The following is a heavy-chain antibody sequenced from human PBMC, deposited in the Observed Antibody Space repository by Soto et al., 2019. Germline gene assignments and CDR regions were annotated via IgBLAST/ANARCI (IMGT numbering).Heavy chain of an antibody. CDR2: IGTAGDT. CDR1: GFTFSSYD. CDR3: ARGLYYYDSSGYPYFDY. V-gene: IGHV3-13*04. D-gene: IGHD3-22*01. J-gene: IGHJ4*02. Sequence: PGGSLRLSCAASGFTFSSYDMHWVRQATGKGLEWVSAIGTAGDTYYPGSVKGRFTISRENAKNSLYLQMNSLRAGDTAVYYCARGLYYYDSSGYPYFDYWGQGTLVTGSS.